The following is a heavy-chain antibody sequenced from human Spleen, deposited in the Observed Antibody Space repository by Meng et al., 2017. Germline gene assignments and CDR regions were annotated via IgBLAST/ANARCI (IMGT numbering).Heavy chain of an antibody. J-gene: IGHJ5*02. CDR3: ARGEEQQLLNA. CDR1: GVTFNDSY. Sequence: GESLKISCAVSGVTFNDSYMSWIRQAPGKGLEWVSYISSSGSTIYYADSVKGRFTISRDNAKNSLYLQMNSLRAEDTAVYYCARGEEQQLLNAWGQGTLVTVSS. V-gene: IGHV3-11*04. CDR2: ISSSGSTI. D-gene: IGHD6-13*01.